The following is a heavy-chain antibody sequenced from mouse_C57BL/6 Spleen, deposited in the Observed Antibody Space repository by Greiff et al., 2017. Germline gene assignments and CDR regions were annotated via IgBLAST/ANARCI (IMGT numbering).Heavy chain of an antibody. D-gene: IGHD1-1*01. CDR2: ISSGSSTI. CDR1: GFTFSDYG. V-gene: IGHV5-17*01. J-gene: IGHJ3*01. CDR3: ARRNYGSSPAWFAY. Sequence: DVKLVESGGGLVKPGGSLKLSCAASGFTFSDYGMHWVRQAPEKGLEWVAYISSGSSTIYYADTVKGRFTISRDNAKNTLFLQMTSLRYEDTAMYYCARRNYGSSPAWFAYWGQGTLVTVSA.